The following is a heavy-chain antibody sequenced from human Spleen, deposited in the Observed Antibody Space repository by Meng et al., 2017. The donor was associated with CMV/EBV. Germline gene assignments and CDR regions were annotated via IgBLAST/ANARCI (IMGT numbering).Heavy chain of an antibody. CDR2: ISSGGSSS. V-gene: IGHV3-11*01. J-gene: IGHJ4*02. CDR1: GFTVSSNY. D-gene: IGHD6-19*01. Sequence: LSCAASGFTVSSNYMSWVRQAPGKGLEWVSYISSGGSSSTYADSVKGRFTISRDNAKNSLYLQMNSLRAEDTAVYYCARSSSDWQFWGQGTLVTVSS. CDR3: ARSSSDWQF.